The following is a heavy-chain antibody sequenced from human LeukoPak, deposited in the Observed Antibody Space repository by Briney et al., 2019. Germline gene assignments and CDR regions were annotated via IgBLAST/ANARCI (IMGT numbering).Heavy chain of an antibody. CDR3: AKPPPLTVVISLYFDY. D-gene: IGHD4-23*01. Sequence: PGGSLRLSCVTSGFTFSNLAMSWVRQAPGKGLEWVSAISGSGGSTYYADSVKGRFTISRDNSKNTLYLQMNSLRAEDTAVYYCAKPPPLTVVISLYFDYWGQGTLVTVSS. J-gene: IGHJ4*02. V-gene: IGHV3-23*01. CDR2: ISGSGGST. CDR1: GFTFSNLA.